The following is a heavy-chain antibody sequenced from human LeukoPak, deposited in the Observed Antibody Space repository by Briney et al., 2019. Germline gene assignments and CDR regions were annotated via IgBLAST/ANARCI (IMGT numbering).Heavy chain of an antibody. J-gene: IGHJ4*02. CDR1: SFTFSNYD. CDR2: ISSSGSAI. Sequence: GGSLRLSCAASSFTFSNYDMSWVRQAPGKGLEWISYISSSGSAIFYADSVKGRFTISRDNAKNSLNLQMNSLRGEDTAVYYCARSYGDFDYYDCWGQGTLVTVSP. V-gene: IGHV3-48*03. D-gene: IGHD4-17*01. CDR3: ARSYGDFDYYDC.